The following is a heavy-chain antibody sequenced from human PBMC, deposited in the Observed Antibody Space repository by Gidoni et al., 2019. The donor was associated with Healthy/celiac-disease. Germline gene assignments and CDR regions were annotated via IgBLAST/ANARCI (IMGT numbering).Heavy chain of an antibody. CDR3: ARIPDYGDYPFDY. CDR1: GFSLSTSGMC. CDR2: IDWDDDK. V-gene: IGHV2-70*01. J-gene: IGHJ4*02. Sequence: QVTLRESGPALVKPTQTLKLTCTLSGFSLSTSGMCVSWIRQPPGKALEWLALIDWDDDKYYRTSLKTRLTISKDTSKNQVVLTMTNMDPVDTATYYCARIPDYGDYPFDYWGQGTLVTVSS. D-gene: IGHD4-17*01.